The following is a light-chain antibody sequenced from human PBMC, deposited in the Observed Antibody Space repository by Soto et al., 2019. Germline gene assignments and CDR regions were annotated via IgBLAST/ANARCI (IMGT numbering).Light chain of an antibody. V-gene: IGLV2-14*01. J-gene: IGLJ3*02. CDR3: SSYTSSSTLWV. CDR2: EVS. Sequence: QSVLTQPDSVSGSHGQSITISCTGTSSDVGGYNYVSWYQQHPGKAPKHMIYEVSNRPSGVSNRLSGSKSGNTASLTISGLQAEDEADYYCSSYTSSSTLWVFGGGTKLTVL. CDR1: SSDVGGYNY.